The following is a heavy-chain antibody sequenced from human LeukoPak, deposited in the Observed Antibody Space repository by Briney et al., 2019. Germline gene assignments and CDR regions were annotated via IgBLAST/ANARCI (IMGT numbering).Heavy chain of an antibody. CDR2: ISYDGSNK. Sequence: GGSLRLSCAASGFTFSSYAMHWVRQAPGKGLEWVAVISYDGSNKYYADSVKGRFTISRDNSKNTLYLQMNSLRAEDTAVYYCARVSGTRGDSSGYLYAYYYYYYMDVWGQGTLVTVSS. CDR3: ARVSGTRGDSSGYLYAYYYYYYMDV. D-gene: IGHD3-22*01. V-gene: IGHV3-30*04. CDR1: GFTFSSYA. J-gene: IGHJ6*03.